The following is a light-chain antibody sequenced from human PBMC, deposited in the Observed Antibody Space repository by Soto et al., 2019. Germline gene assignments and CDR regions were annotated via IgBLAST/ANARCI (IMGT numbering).Light chain of an antibody. V-gene: IGKV1-9*01. CDR3: QQLSRYPLT. CDR1: QALSNY. CDR2: SAS. J-gene: IGKJ4*01. Sequence: DIKLTKSPSVLSASVGDTVTITCRASQALSNYLAWYQQKPGKAPDLLIYSASTLQSGVPSRFSGSGSETEFSLTIRALQPEDFATYYCQQLSRYPLTFGGGTKVDIK.